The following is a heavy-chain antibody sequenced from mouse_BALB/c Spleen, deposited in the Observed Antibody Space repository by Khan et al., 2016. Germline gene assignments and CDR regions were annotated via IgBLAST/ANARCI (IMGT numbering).Heavy chain of an antibody. D-gene: IGHD2-3*01. CDR3: TRNGYYPYAMDY. CDR1: GFSLAGYG. J-gene: IGHJ4*01. Sequence: QVQLKESGPGLVAPSQSLSITCTVSGFSLAGYGVNWVRQPPGKGLEWLGMIWGDGNTDYNSDLKSRLSITTDNSKSQDFLTMNSLQTDDTASYYCTRNGYYPYAMDYWDQGTSVTVSS. CDR2: IWGDGNT. V-gene: IGHV2-6-7*01.